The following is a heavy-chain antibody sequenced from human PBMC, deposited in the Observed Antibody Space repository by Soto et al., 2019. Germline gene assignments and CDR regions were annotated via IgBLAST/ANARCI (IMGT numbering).Heavy chain of an antibody. CDR2: VYWDDDK. D-gene: IGHD3-16*01. Sequence: QITLKESGPTLVKPTQTLTLTCTFSGFSLSTRGVGVGWIRQPPGKALEWLALVYWDDDKRYSPSLESRLTITKDTYKNQVVLTMTNMDPVDTATYYRAHKGGGDRILDYWGQGTLVTVSS. CDR3: AHKGGGDRILDY. V-gene: IGHV2-5*02. CDR1: GFSLSTRGVG. J-gene: IGHJ4*02.